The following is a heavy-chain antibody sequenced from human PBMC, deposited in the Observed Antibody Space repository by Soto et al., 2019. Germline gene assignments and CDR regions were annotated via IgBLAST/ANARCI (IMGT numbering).Heavy chain of an antibody. D-gene: IGHD4-17*01. CDR1: GGTFSSYA. V-gene: IGHV1-69*13. Sequence: WASVKVSCKASGGTFSSYAISWVRQAPGQGLEWMGGIIPIFGTANYAQKFQGRVTITADESTSTAYMELSSLRSEDTAVYYCARGPPHYGDFDYWGQGTLVSV. CDR3: ARGPPHYGDFDY. CDR2: IIPIFGTA. J-gene: IGHJ4*02.